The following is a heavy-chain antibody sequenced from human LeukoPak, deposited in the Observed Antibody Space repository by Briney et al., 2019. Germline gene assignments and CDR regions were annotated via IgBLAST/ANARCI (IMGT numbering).Heavy chain of an antibody. CDR3: ARGPGSYSKETFDM. CDR1: GGSISSYH. Sequence: SETLSLTCTVSGGSISSYHWSWIRQPPGKGLEWIGYIYYSGSTNYNPSLKSRVTISVDTSNNQFSLKLSSVTAADTALYYCARGPGSYSKETFDMWGQGTMVTVSS. V-gene: IGHV4-59*08. D-gene: IGHD3-10*01. J-gene: IGHJ3*02. CDR2: IYYSGST.